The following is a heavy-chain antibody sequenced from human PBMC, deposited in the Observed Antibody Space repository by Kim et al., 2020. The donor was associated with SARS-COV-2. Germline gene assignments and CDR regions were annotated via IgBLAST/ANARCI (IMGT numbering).Heavy chain of an antibody. Sequence: GGTTNNAASVKGRFTISKAHSKNTLYLQMNSLRAEDTAVYYCAKLYGMDVWGQGTTVTVSS. J-gene: IGHJ6*02. CDR3: AKLYGMDV. V-gene: IGHV3-23*01. CDR2: GGTT.